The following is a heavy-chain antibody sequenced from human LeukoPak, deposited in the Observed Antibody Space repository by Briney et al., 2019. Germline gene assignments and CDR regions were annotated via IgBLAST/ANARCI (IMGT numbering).Heavy chain of an antibody. CDR3: AKDVIRVGASHFDY. Sequence: GGSLRLSCAASGFTFSSYAMSWVRHAPEKGLEWVSAISSCGGSTYYADSVRGRFTFSRDNYENTLYLQMNGLRAEDTAIYYCAKDVIRVGASHFDYWGQGTLVSVSS. CDR1: GFTFSSYA. CDR2: ISSCGGST. J-gene: IGHJ4*02. V-gene: IGHV3-23*01. D-gene: IGHD2/OR15-2a*01.